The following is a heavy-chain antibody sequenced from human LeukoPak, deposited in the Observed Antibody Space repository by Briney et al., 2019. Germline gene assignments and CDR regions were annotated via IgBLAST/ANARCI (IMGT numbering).Heavy chain of an antibody. CDR3: ARNYYYTMDV. Sequence: GGSLRLSCSASGFTFSSYYMTWVRQAPGKGLEWVSHISGTSDTTYYADSVKGRFSISRDNAKNSLYLQMNGLRDDDTAVYYCARNYYYTMDVWGQGTTVTVSS. V-gene: IGHV3-48*02. J-gene: IGHJ6*02. CDR1: GFTFSSYY. CDR2: ISGTSDTT.